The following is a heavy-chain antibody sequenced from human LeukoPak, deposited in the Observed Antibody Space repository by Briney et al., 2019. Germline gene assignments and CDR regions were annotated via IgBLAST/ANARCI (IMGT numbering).Heavy chain of an antibody. Sequence: GGSLRLPCTPSGFTFSEFSFNWVRQAPGKGREGVSYLTGTGLNIYYRDSVKGRFTISRDNARHSLFLHMSSLRVEDTAAYYCTRDSSGSAGWSDAFDLWGQGQWSPSLQ. J-gene: IGHJ3*01. CDR3: TRDSSGSAGWSDAFDL. CDR1: GFTFSEFS. D-gene: IGHD6-19*01. CDR2: LTGTGLNI. V-gene: IGHV3-48*01.